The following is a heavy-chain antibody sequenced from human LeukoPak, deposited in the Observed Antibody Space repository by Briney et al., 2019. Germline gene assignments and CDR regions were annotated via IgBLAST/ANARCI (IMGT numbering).Heavy chain of an antibody. Sequence: ASETLSLTCTVSGGSISSYYWSWIRQPPGKGLEWIGYIYYSGGTNYNPSLKSRVTISVDTSKNQFSLKLSSVTAADTAVYYCARLKFRTAMVIRIFDYWGQGTLVTVSS. V-gene: IGHV4-59*01. D-gene: IGHD5-18*01. J-gene: IGHJ4*02. CDR1: GGSISSYY. CDR3: ARLKFRTAMVIRIFDY. CDR2: IYYSGGT.